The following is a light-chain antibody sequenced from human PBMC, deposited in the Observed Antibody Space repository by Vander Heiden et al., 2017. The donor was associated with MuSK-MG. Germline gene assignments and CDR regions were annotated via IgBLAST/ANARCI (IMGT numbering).Light chain of an antibody. CDR2: DAS. J-gene: IGKJ3*01. V-gene: IGKV3-20*01. Sequence: EVVLTQSPGTLSLSPGERATLSCRASQTVSSRYLARYQQKPVQAPRLHIYDASSMAPGIPDQLTCTGHGTDFTLTIIRREHQNFAAYYGHRDSSSLTFGHGTKV. CDR1: QTVSSRY. CDR3: HRDSSSLT.